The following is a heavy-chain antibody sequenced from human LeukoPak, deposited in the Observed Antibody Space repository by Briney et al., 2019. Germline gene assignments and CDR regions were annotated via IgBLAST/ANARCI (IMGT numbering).Heavy chain of an antibody. CDR1: GYSFTSYW. Sequence: GESLKISCKGSGYSFTSYWIAWVRQMPGKGLEWMGIIYPGDSDTRYSPSFQGQVTISADKSISTAYLQWSSLKASDTAMYYCARGAFDSGSYVAFDIWGQGTMVTVSS. V-gene: IGHV5-51*01. J-gene: IGHJ3*02. D-gene: IGHD3-10*01. CDR3: ARGAFDSGSYVAFDI. CDR2: IYPGDSDT.